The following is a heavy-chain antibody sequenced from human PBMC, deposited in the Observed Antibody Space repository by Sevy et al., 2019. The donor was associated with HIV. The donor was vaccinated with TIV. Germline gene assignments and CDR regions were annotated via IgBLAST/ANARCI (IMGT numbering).Heavy chain of an antibody. CDR3: VRDLEFYDYGDYGPAFMPDY. D-gene: IGHD4-17*01. V-gene: IGHV3-33*01. J-gene: IGHJ4*02. CDR1: GFTFSTHG. CDR2: IWFDGSNT. Sequence: GSLRLSCAASGFTFSTHGMHWVRQAPGKGLEWVAVIWFDGSNTYYADSVKGRFTISRDIAKNTLHLQMNSLRAEDTAVYYCVRDLEFYDYGDYGPAFMPDYWGQGTLVTVSS.